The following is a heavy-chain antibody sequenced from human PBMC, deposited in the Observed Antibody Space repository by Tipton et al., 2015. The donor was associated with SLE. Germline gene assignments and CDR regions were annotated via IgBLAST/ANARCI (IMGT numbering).Heavy chain of an antibody. CDR1: GGSVSSGSYY. Sequence: TLSLTCTVSGGSVSSGSYYWSWILQPPGKGLEWIGEINHSGSTNYNPSLKSRVTISVDTSKNQFSLKLSSVTAADTAVYYCASRAVAGTTDYWGQGTLVTVSS. CDR3: ASRAVAGTTDY. CDR2: INHSGST. J-gene: IGHJ4*02. D-gene: IGHD6-19*01. V-gene: IGHV4-61*01.